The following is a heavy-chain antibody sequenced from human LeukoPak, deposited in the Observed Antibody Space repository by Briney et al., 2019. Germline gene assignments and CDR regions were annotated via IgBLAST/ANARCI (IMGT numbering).Heavy chain of an antibody. D-gene: IGHD2-2*01. J-gene: IGHJ4*02. CDR3: ARRHVVVPAAWGFDY. CDR2: IYPGDSDT. CDR1: GYIFTNYW. Sequence: GESLKISCKGSGYIFTNYWIAWVRQMPGKGLEWMGIIYPGDSDTRYSPSFQGQVTISADKSISTAYLQWSSLKASDTAMYYYARRHVVVPAAWGFDYWGQGTLVTVSS. V-gene: IGHV5-51*01.